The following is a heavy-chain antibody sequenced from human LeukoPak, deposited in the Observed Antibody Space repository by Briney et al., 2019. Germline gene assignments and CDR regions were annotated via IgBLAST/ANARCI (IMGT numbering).Heavy chain of an antibody. CDR2: INPTGGSA. J-gene: IGHJ4*02. D-gene: IGHD2-2*01. CDR3: ARVAQGCISTSCYVDY. Sequence: SVKVSCKASGYTFTNYYIHWVRQAPGQGLEWMGIINPTGGSASYAQKFQGRVSMTTDTSTSTAYMELRSLRSDDTAVYYCARVAQGCISTSCYVDYWGQGTLVTVSP. V-gene: IGHV1-46*01. CDR1: GYTFTNYY.